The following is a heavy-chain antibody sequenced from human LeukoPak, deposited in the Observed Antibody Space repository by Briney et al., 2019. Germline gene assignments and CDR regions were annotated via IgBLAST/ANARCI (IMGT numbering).Heavy chain of an antibody. CDR1: GFIFGAYW. V-gene: IGHV3-74*01. J-gene: IGHJ4*02. CDR3: ARVNSDYYDSSGYLFDY. CDR2: INGDERSK. Sequence: PGGSLRLSCEASGFIFGAYWMHWVRQAPGKGLVWVSRINGDERSKTYADSVKGRFTISRDNAKNTLYLQMNSLRAEDTAVYYCARVNSDYYDSSGYLFDYWGQGTLVTVSS. D-gene: IGHD3-22*01.